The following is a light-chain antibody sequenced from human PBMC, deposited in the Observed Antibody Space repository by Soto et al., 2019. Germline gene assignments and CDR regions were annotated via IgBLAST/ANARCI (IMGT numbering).Light chain of an antibody. CDR2: GAS. CDR1: QSVNSN. CDR3: QQYNEWPPLT. J-gene: IGKJ4*01. Sequence: EIMMTQSPATLSVCPGERATLSCRASQSVNSNLAWYRQKPGQAPRLLIYGASTRATGIPARFSGSGSGTEFTLTINSLQSEDFAVYYCQQYNEWPPLTFGGGTKVEIK. V-gene: IGKV3-15*01.